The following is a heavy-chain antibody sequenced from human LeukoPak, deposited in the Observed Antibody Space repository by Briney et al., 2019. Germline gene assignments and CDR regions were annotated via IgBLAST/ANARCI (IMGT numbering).Heavy chain of an antibody. Sequence: PSETLSLTCTVSGGSISSYYWSWIRQPPGKGLEWIGYISYSGSTSYNPSLKSRVTISLDTSKNQFSLKLSSVTAADTAVYYCAREGCSETFFNWFDPWGQGTPVTVSS. CDR3: AREGCSETFFNWFDP. V-gene: IGHV4-59*01. J-gene: IGHJ5*02. CDR1: GGSISSYY. D-gene: IGHD2-15*01. CDR2: ISYSGST.